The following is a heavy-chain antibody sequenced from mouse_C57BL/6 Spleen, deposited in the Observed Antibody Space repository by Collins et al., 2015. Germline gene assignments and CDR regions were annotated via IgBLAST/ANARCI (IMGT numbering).Heavy chain of an antibody. V-gene: IGHV3-2*02. D-gene: IGHD2-4*01. J-gene: IGHJ2*01. CDR3: ARRGDMAYDYDRFDY. Sequence: DVQLQESGPGLVKPSQSLSLTCTVTGYSITSDYAWNWIRQFPGNKLEWMGYISYSGSTSYNPSLKSRISITRDTSKNQFFLQLNSVTTEDTATYYCARRGDMAYDYDRFDYWGQGTTLTVSS. CDR1: GYSITSDYA. CDR2: ISYSGST.